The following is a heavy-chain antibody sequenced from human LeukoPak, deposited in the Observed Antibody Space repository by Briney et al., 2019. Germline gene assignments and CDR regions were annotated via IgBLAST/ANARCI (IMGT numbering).Heavy chain of an antibody. CDR2: IKQDESEK. V-gene: IGHV3-7*01. CDR1: GFTFSSYW. Sequence: GGSLRLSCAASGFTFSSYWMTWARQAPGKGLEWVANIKQDESEKYYGDSVRGRFTISRDNAQNSLYLQMNSLRAEDTAVYCARDNGLFSVDYWGQGTLVTVSS. D-gene: IGHD2-8*01. J-gene: IGHJ4*02. CDR3: ARDNGLFSVDY.